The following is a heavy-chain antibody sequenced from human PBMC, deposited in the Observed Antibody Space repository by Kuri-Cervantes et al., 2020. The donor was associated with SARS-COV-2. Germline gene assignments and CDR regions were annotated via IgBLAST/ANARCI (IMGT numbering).Heavy chain of an antibody. CDR2: INHSGST. Sequence: SETLSLTCAVYGGSFSGYYWSWIRQPPGKGLEWIGEINHSGSTNYNPSLKSRVTISVDTSKNQFSLKLSSVTAADTAVYYCARDPSLSGLGMDWGQGTLVTVSS. CDR3: ARDPSLSGLGMD. D-gene: IGHD3-16*02. J-gene: IGHJ4*02. V-gene: IGHV4-34*01. CDR1: GGSFSGYY.